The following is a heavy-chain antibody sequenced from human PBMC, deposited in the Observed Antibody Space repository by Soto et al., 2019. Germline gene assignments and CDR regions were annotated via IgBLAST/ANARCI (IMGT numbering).Heavy chain of an antibody. Sequence: QVQLVESGGGVVQPGRSLRLSCAASGFTFSSYAMHWVRQAPGKGLEWVAVISYDGSNKYYADSVKGRFTISRDNSKNTLYLLMNSLRAEDTAVYYCAREKLWTYYYYYGMDVWGQGTTVTVSS. V-gene: IGHV3-30-3*01. CDR2: ISYDGSNK. CDR1: GFTFSSYA. J-gene: IGHJ6*02. CDR3: AREKLWTYYYYYGMDV. D-gene: IGHD5-18*01.